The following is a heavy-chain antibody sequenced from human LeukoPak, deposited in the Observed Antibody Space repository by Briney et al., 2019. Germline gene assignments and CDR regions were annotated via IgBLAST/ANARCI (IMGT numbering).Heavy chain of an antibody. CDR2: ISYDGSNE. Sequence: GGSLRLSCAASGFTFSYYTMHWVRQAPGKGLEWVAVISYDGSNEYYADSVKGRFTISRDNSKNTLFLQMNSLRVEDTAVYYCARVLNYYDSSGYYFSYWGQGTLVTVSS. V-gene: IGHV3-30-3*01. D-gene: IGHD3-22*01. J-gene: IGHJ4*02. CDR1: GFTFSYYT. CDR3: ARVLNYYDSSGYYFSY.